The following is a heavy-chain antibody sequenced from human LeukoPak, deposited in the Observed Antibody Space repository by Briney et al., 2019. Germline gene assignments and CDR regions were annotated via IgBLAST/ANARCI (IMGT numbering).Heavy chain of an antibody. Sequence: ASVKVSCKASGGTFSSYAISWVRQAPGQGLEWMGWINTYNGNTNYAQKLQGRVTMTTDTSTSTAYMELSSLRSEDTAVYYCARGGSIFGVVITYSFDSWGQGTLVTVSS. V-gene: IGHV1-18*01. CDR2: INTYNGNT. D-gene: IGHD3-3*01. CDR1: GGTFSSYA. CDR3: ARGGSIFGVVITYSFDS. J-gene: IGHJ4*02.